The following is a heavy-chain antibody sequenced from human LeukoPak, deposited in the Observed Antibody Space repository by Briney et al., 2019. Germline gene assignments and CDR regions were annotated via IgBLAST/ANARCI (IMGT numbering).Heavy chain of an antibody. CDR3: ASGLIGGSFDY. J-gene: IGHJ4*02. V-gene: IGHV3-33*03. Sequence: PGGSLRLSCAASGFSFKTYGMHWVRQTPGKGLEWVALIWYDGSNRFYADSVKGRFTISRDNSKSTPYLQMSSLRAEDTAVYFCASGLIGGSFDYWGQGTLVTVFS. D-gene: IGHD2-15*01. CDR2: IWYDGSNR. CDR1: GFSFKTYG.